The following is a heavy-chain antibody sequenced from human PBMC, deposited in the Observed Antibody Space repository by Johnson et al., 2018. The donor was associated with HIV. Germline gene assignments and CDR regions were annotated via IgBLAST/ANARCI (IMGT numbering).Heavy chain of an antibody. CDR2: ISYDGSNK. D-gene: IGHD5-24*01. CDR1: GFTFSSYA. Sequence: QVQLMESGGGVVQPGRSLRLSCAASGFTFSSYAMHWVRQAPGKGLEWVAVISYDGSNKYYADSVKGRFTISRDNSKNTLYLQMSSLRVEDTAVYYCAKDWDRWLQPPGDAFDIWGQGTMVTVSS. V-gene: IGHV3-30-3*01. CDR3: AKDWDRWLQPPGDAFDI. J-gene: IGHJ3*02.